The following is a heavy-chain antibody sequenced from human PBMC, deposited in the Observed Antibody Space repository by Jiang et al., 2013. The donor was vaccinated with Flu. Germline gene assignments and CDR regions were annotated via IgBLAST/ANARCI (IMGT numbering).Heavy chain of an antibody. V-gene: IGHV3-21*01. J-gene: IGHJ4*02. CDR1: GFTFSSHT. CDR3: AREPAYYSSSWYQVDY. CDR2: LSSSNSYI. Sequence: QLLESGGGLVKPGGSLRLSCAASGFTFSSHTMNWVRQAPGKGLEWVSSLSSSNSYIYYADSVRGRFTISRDNAKNSLYLQMNSLRAEDTAIYYCAREPAYYSSSWYQVDYWGQGTLVTVSS. D-gene: IGHD6-13*01.